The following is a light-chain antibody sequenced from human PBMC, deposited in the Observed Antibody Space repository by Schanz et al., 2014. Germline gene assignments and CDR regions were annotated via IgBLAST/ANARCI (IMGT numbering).Light chain of an antibody. Sequence: EIVLTQSPGTLSLSPGERATLSCRASQSVSSYLAWYQHKPGQAPRLLIYDASNRATGIPARFSGSGSGTDFTLTISSLEPEDVAVYYCQQRSNWPLTFGGGTKVEIK. CDR1: QSVSSY. J-gene: IGKJ4*01. CDR2: DAS. V-gene: IGKV3-11*01. CDR3: QQRSNWPLT.